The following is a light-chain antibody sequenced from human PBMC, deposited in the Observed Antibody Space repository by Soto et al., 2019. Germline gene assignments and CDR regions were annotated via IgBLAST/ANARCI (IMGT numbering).Light chain of an antibody. Sequence: QSVLTQPASVSGSPGQSIAISCTGSSSDVGGYNYVSWYQQHPGEAPKLMIKDVTDRPSGVPDRFSASKSGNTASLTISGLQAEDEADYYCSSYTSSNTEVFGTGTKVTVL. CDR2: DVT. CDR3: SSYTSSNTEV. J-gene: IGLJ1*01. CDR1: SSDVGGYNY. V-gene: IGLV2-14*03.